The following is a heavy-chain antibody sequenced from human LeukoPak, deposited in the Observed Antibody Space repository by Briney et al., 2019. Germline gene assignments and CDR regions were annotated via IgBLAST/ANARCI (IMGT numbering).Heavy chain of an antibody. J-gene: IGHJ4*03. D-gene: IGHD3-10*01. V-gene: IGHV4-31*03. Sequence: PSQTLSLTCTVSGGSISSGSCYWSWIRQHPGKGLGCIGYIYYSGSTYYNPSLKSRVTISVDTSKKQFSLKLSSVTAADTAVYYCARYYFGSGSYFDYWGQGTLVTVSS. CDR3: ARYYFGSGSYFDY. CDR2: IYYSGST. CDR1: GGSISSGSCY.